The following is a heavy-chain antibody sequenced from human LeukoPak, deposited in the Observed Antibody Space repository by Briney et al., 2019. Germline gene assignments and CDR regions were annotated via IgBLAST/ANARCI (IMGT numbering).Heavy chain of an antibody. CDR3: AKDVRGYSGYDSSEAFDI. D-gene: IGHD5-12*01. J-gene: IGHJ3*02. CDR2: ISGSGGST. CDR1: GFTFSTHS. Sequence: GGSLRLSCAASGFTFSTHSMNWVRRAPGKGLEWVSAISGSGGSTYYADSVKGRFTISRDNSKNTLQMNSLRAEDTAVYYCAKDVRGYSGYDSSEAFDIWGQGTMVTVSS. V-gene: IGHV3-23*01.